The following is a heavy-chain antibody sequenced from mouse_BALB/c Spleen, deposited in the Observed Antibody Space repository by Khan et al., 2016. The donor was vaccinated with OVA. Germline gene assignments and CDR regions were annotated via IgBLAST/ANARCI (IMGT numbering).Heavy chain of an antibody. Sequence: VQLQESGPELVKPGASVKISCKASGYTFTDYNMHWVKQSHGKSLEWIGYIYPYNGGTGYNQKFKSKATLTVDNSSSTAYMELRSLTSEDSAVYYCARGDYGSSYCFAYWGQGTLVTVSA. CDR1: GYTFTDYN. D-gene: IGHD1-1*01. CDR2: IYPYNGGT. CDR3: ARGDYGSSYCFAY. J-gene: IGHJ3*01. V-gene: IGHV1S29*02.